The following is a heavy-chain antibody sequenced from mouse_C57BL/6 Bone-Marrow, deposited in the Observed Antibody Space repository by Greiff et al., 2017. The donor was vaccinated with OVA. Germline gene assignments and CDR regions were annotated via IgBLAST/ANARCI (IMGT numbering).Heavy chain of an antibody. D-gene: IGHD2-5*01. J-gene: IGHJ4*01. Sequence: VQLMESGPGLVKPSQSLSLTCSVTGYSITSGYYWNWIRQFPGNKLEWMGYISYDGSNNYNPSLKNRISITRDTSKNQFFLKLNSVTTEDTATYYCAPAYYSNSMDYWGQGTSVTVSS. CDR1: GYSITSGYY. CDR2: ISYDGSN. V-gene: IGHV3-6*01. CDR3: APAYYSNSMDY.